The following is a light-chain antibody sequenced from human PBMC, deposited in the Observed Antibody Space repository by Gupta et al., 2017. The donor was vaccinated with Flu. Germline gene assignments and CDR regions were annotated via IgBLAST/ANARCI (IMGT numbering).Light chain of an antibody. J-gene: IGKJ2*01. CDR3: MQGQQRPPRNT. CDR1: QSLLHSNGYTF. Sequence: DIVVTQSPLSLPVTPGEPASISCRSGQSLLHSNGYTFLDWYLQMPGQSQQLLIYLASNRASGVPDRFSVSGSGTDFPLKIRSVEADDVGVYYCMQGQQRPPRNTFGQGTQLDIK. V-gene: IGKV2-28*01. CDR2: LAS.